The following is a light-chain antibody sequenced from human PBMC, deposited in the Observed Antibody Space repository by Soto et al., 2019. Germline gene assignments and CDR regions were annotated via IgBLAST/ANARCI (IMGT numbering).Light chain of an antibody. V-gene: IGLV2-14*03. J-gene: IGLJ2*01. CDR2: DVS. CDR1: SSDVGGYKY. Sequence: QSALTQPASVSGSPGQSITISCTGTSSDVGGYKYVSWYQQHADKAPKLVIYDVSKRSSGVSNRFSGSKSGNTASLTITGLQAEDEADYYCSSYAGTSIPYVVFGGGTKLTVL. CDR3: SSYAGTSIPYVV.